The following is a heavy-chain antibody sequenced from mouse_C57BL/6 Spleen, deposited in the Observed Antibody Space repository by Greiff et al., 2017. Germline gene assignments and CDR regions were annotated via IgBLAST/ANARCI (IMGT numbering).Heavy chain of an antibody. CDR2: IHPNSGST. CDR3: ARGDYDGYYDY. D-gene: IGHD2-3*01. CDR1: GYTFTSYW. Sequence: VQLQQPGAELVKPGASVKLSCKASGYTFTSYWMHWVKQRPGQGLEWIGMIHPNSGSTNYNEKFKGKATLTVDKSSSTAYMQLSSLTSEDSAVYYCARGDYDGYYDYWGQGTTLTVSS. V-gene: IGHV1-64*01. J-gene: IGHJ2*01.